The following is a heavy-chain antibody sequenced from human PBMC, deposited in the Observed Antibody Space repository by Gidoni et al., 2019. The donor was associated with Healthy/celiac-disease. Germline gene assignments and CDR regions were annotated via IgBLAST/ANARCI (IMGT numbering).Heavy chain of an antibody. D-gene: IGHD5-18*01. CDR3: ARGLIGYSYNY. CDR1: GGTFSSYA. J-gene: IGHJ1*01. V-gene: IGHV1-69*06. CDR2: IIPIFGTA. Sequence: QVQRVQPGAGVKKHESSVKVSCQASGGTFSSYAIRWVRQAPGQGLEWMGGIIPIFGTANYAQKFQGRVTITADKSTSTAYMGLSSLRSEDTAVYYCARGLIGYSYNYWGQGTLVTVSS.